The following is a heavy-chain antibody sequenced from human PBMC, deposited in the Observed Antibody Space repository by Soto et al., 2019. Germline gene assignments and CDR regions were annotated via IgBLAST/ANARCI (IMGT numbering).Heavy chain of an antibody. Sequence: SETLSLTCTVSGGSISSGGYYWSWIRQHPGKGLEWIGSISYRGSAYYSPSLKSRVTISVDTSKNQFSLKVNSVTAADTAVYYCARRMQNYYTMGVWGQGTTVTVSS. CDR1: GGSISSGGYY. CDR3: ARRMQNYYTMGV. J-gene: IGHJ6*02. V-gene: IGHV4-31*03. D-gene: IGHD2-15*01. CDR2: ISYRGSA.